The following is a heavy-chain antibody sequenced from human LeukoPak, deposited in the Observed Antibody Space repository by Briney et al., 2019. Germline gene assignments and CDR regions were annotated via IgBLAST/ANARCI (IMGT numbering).Heavy chain of an antibody. J-gene: IGHJ6*03. V-gene: IGHV4-4*09. Sequence: SETLSLTCTVSGGSISSYYWSWIRQPPGKGLEWIGYIYTSGSTNCNPSLKSRVTISVDTSKNQFSLKLSSVTAADTAVYYCARLLAVADVAYCYYYYMDVWGKGTTVTVSS. D-gene: IGHD6-13*01. CDR1: GGSISSYY. CDR2: IYTSGST. CDR3: ARLLAVADVAYCYYYYMDV.